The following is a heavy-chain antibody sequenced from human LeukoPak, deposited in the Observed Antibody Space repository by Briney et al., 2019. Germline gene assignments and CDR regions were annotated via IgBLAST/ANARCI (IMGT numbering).Heavy chain of an antibody. CDR1: GGTFSSYA. J-gene: IGHJ5*02. CDR2: IIPILGIA. D-gene: IGHD1-14*01. CDR3: AREEVQPAPPGGFDP. V-gene: IGHV1-69*04. Sequence: ASVKVSCKASGGTFSSYAISWVRQAPGQGLEWMGRIIPILGIANYAQKFQGRVTITADKSTSTAYMELSSLRSEDTAVYYCAREEVQPAPPGGFDPGAREPWSPSPQ.